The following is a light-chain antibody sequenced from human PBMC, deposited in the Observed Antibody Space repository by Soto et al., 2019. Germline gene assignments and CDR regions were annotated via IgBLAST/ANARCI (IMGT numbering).Light chain of an antibody. CDR1: SSDVGAYNY. J-gene: IGLJ1*01. CDR2: EVS. Sequence: QSALTQPASVSASPGQSITISCTGTSSDVGAYNYVSWCQQHPGKAPKLMIYEVSNRPSGVSNRFSGSKSGSTASLTISGLQAEDEADYYCSSYTSSSTLAYVFGTGTKLTVL. V-gene: IGLV2-14*01. CDR3: SSYTSSSTLAYV.